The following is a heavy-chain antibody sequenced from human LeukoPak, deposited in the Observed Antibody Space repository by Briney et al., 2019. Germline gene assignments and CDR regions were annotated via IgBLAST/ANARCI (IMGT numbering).Heavy chain of an antibody. Sequence: PGGSLRLSCAASGLTFSDYAVSWVRQAPGKGLEWVSAISGNGGITHYADSVKGRFTISRDNSEDTLYLQMNSLRAEDSAVYFCAKGSTSLGYCSAGSCYVYYYYMDAWGRGTTVTVSS. CDR2: ISGNGGIT. CDR1: GLTFSDYA. CDR3: AKGSTSLGYCSAGSCYVYYYYMDA. J-gene: IGHJ6*03. D-gene: IGHD2-15*01. V-gene: IGHV3-23*01.